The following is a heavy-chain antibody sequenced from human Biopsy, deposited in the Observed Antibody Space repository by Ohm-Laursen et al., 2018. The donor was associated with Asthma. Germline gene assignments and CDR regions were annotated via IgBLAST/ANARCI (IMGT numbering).Heavy chain of an antibody. D-gene: IGHD6-19*01. CDR3: ARCQVGYSSGWSLLLKKIYYSGMDV. V-gene: IGHV1-69*13. CDR2: IMTVFGTT. Sequence: SVTVSCKAPGGTFSNFAISWVRQAPGQGLEWLGGIMTVFGTTNHAQKFQGRVTITADESTSTAYMEVTSLRSEDTAIYYCARCQVGYSSGWSLLLKKIYYSGMDVWGQGTAVTVSS. J-gene: IGHJ6*02. CDR1: GGTFSNFA.